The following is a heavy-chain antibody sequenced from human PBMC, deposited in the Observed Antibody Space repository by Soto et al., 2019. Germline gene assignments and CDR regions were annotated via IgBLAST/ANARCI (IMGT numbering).Heavy chain of an antibody. CDR2: IIPIFGTA. V-gene: IGHV1-69*12. CDR1: GGTFSSYA. Sequence: QVQLVQSGAEVKKPGSSVKVSCKASGGTFSSYAISWVRQAPGQGLEWMGGIIPIFGTANYAQKFQGRVTITADESTSTAYMELSNLRSEDTAVYYCARDGAGYCISTSFSSDHSPPGDGSDVWGQGTTVTVSS. J-gene: IGHJ6*02. D-gene: IGHD2-2*03. CDR3: ARDGAGYCISTSFSSDHSPPGDGSDV.